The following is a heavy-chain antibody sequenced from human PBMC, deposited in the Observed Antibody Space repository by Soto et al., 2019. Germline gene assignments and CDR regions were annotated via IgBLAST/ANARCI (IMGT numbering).Heavy chain of an antibody. CDR3: ARGRGYYGSGRTGYYYYGMDV. J-gene: IGHJ6*02. D-gene: IGHD3-10*01. Sequence: PSETLSLTCAVYGGSFSGYYWGWIRQPPGKGLEWIGEINHSGSTNYNPSLKSRVTISVDTSKNQFSLKLSSVTAADTAVYYCARGRGYYGSGRTGYYYYGMDVWGQGTTVTVSS. CDR2: INHSGST. V-gene: IGHV4-34*01. CDR1: GGSFSGYY.